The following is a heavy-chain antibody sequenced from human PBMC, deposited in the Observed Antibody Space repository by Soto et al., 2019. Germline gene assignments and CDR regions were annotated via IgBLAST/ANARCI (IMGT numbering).Heavy chain of an antibody. CDR1: GFTFSSYS. CDR2: ISSSSSTI. J-gene: IGHJ1*01. CDR3: ASRGYYDSSGYKYFQH. Sequence: PGGSLRLSCAASGFTFSSYSMNWVRQAPGKGLEWVSYISSSSSTIYYADSVKGRFTISRDNAKNSLYLQMNSLRDEDTAVYYCASRGYYDSSGYKYFQHWGQGTLVNVSS. V-gene: IGHV3-48*02. D-gene: IGHD3-22*01.